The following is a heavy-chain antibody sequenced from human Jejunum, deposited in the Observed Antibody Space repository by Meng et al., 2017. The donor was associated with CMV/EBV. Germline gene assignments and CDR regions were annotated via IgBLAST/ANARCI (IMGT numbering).Heavy chain of an antibody. CDR3: VREQFLTGSSVDY. V-gene: IGHV4-38-2*02. J-gene: IGHJ4*01. Sequence: SGYSISSGSYWAWIRQNPDKGLEWLGSVYQSGTTFYNPSVVRRVIISMDTSKNQFSLQLTSVTAADTAMYYCVREQFLTGSSVDYWGHGILVTVSS. D-gene: IGHD6-6*01. CDR1: GYSISSGSY. CDR2: VYQSGTT.